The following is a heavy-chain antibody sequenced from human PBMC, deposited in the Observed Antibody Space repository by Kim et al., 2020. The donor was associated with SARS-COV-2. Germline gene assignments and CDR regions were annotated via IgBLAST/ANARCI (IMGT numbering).Heavy chain of an antibody. CDR1: GGSISSSSYY. J-gene: IGHJ5*02. CDR3: ASTIAAAGMFYP. D-gene: IGHD6-13*01. CDR2: IYYSGST. Sequence: SETLSLTCTVSGGSISSSSYYWGWIRQPPGKGLEWIGSIYYSGSTYYNPSLKSRVTISVDTSKNQFSLKLSSGTAADTAVYYCASTIAAAGMFYPWGQGTLVTVSS. V-gene: IGHV4-39*07.